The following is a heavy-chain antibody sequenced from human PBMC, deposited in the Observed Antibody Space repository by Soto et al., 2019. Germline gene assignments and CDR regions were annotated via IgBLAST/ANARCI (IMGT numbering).Heavy chain of an antibody. CDR1: GGSFSGYY. CDR2: INHSGST. Sequence: SETLSLTCAVYGGSFSGYYWSWIRQPPGKGLEWIGEINHSGSTNYNPSLKSRVTISVDTSKNQFSLKLSSVTAADTAVYYCASVRGSDRYYYYYMDVWGKGTTVTVSS. D-gene: IGHD3-10*01. J-gene: IGHJ6*03. V-gene: IGHV4-34*01. CDR3: ASVRGSDRYYYYYMDV.